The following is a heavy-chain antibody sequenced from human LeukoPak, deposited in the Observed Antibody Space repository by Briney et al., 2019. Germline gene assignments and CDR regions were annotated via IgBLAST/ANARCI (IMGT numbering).Heavy chain of an antibody. Sequence: ASVKVSCKASGYTFTSYAMHWVRQAPGQRLEWMGRINPNSGGTNYAQKFQGRVTMTRDTSISTAYMELSRLRSDDTAVYYCARETIAAAGIDYWGQGTLVTVSS. V-gene: IGHV1-2*06. CDR1: GYTFTSYA. CDR2: INPNSGGT. D-gene: IGHD6-13*01. J-gene: IGHJ4*02. CDR3: ARETIAAAGIDY.